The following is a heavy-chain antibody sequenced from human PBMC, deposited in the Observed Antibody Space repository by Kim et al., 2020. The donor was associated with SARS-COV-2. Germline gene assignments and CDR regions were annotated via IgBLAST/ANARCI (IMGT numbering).Heavy chain of an antibody. V-gene: IGHV1-18*01. D-gene: IGHD2-15*01. J-gene: IGHJ5*02. CDR3: ARSGGAAPVNWFDP. Sequence: AQKLQGRVTMTTDTSTSTAYMELRSLRSDDTAVYYCARSGGAAPVNWFDPWGQGTLVTVSS.